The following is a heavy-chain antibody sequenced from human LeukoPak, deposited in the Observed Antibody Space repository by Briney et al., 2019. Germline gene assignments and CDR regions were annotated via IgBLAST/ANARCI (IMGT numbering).Heavy chain of an antibody. CDR1: GYTFTGYY. CDR2: INPNGGGT. Sequence: ASVKVSCKASGYTFTGYYMHWVRQAPGQGLEWMGWINPNGGGTNYAQKFQGRVTMTRDTSISTAYMELSRLRSDDTAVYYCARWGSGSLYFDYWGQGTLVTVSS. J-gene: IGHJ4*02. D-gene: IGHD3-10*01. V-gene: IGHV1-2*02. CDR3: ARWGSGSLYFDY.